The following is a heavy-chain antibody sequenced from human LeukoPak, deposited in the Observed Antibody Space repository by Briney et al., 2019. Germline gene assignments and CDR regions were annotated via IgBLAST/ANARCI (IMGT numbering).Heavy chain of an antibody. V-gene: IGHV4-59*11. CDR3: ARARGYSYGGRDYYMNV. CDR1: GGSIRSHS. Sequence: SETLSLTCTVSGGSIRSHSWSWIRQPPGKGLEWIGSIYYSGRTNYHPSLKSEVSIPVDTSKNQFSLNLSSVTAAAPAGYYCARARGYSYGGRDYYMNVWGKGTTVTVSS. J-gene: IGHJ6*03. CDR2: IYYSGRT. D-gene: IGHD5-18*01.